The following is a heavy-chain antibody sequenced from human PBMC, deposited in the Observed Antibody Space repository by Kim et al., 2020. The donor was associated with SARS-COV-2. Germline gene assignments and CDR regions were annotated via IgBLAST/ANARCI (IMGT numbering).Heavy chain of an antibody. V-gene: IGHV3-9*01. CDR2: VSWNSGNL. J-gene: IGHJ4*02. CDR3: AKVTGSRGAFDY. Sequence: GGSLRLSCAASGFTFGDYGMHWVRQAPGKGLEWVSGVSWNSGNLVYADSVKGRFTISRYNARNSLYLQMNSLGAEDTALYYCAKVTGSRGAFDYWGQGTLVAVAS. CDR1: GFTFGDYG. D-gene: IGHD1-26*01.